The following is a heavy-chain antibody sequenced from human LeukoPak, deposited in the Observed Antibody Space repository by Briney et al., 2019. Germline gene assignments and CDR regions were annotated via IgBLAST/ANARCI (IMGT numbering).Heavy chain of an antibody. CDR2: IYSGGST. CDR1: GFTVSSNY. Sequence: GGSLRLSCAASGFTVSSNYMSWVRQAPGKGLEWVSVIYSGGSTYYADSVKGRFTISRDNSKNTLYLQMNSLRAEDTAVYYCARSRATYAFDIWGQGTMVTVSS. CDR3: ARSRATYAFDI. D-gene: IGHD5-12*01. V-gene: IGHV3-53*01. J-gene: IGHJ3*02.